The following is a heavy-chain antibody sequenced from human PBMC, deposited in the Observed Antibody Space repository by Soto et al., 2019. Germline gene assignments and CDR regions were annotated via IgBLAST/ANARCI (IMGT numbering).Heavy chain of an antibody. D-gene: IGHD3-22*01. CDR1: GGSISSYY. Sequence: PSETLSLTCTVSGGSISSYYWSWIRQPAGKGLEWIGRIYTSGSTNYNPSLKSRVTMSVDTSKNQFSLKLSSVTAADTAVYYCARENYDSSGYYLAYYGMDVWGQGTTVT. CDR3: ARENYDSSGYYLAYYGMDV. CDR2: IYTSGST. J-gene: IGHJ6*02. V-gene: IGHV4-4*07.